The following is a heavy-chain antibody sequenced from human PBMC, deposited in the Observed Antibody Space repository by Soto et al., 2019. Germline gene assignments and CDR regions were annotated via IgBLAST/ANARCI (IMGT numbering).Heavy chain of an antibody. CDR3: ARDTPYCTNGVCYTYYYYGMDG. Sequence: SETLSLTCAVYGESFSGYYWSWIRQPPGKGLEWIGEINHSGSTNYNPSLKSRVTISVDTSKNQFSLKLSSVTAADTAVYYCARDTPYCTNGVCYTYYYYGMDGWGQGTRVTVSS. CDR2: INHSGST. J-gene: IGHJ6*02. V-gene: IGHV4-34*01. CDR1: GESFSGYY. D-gene: IGHD2-8*01.